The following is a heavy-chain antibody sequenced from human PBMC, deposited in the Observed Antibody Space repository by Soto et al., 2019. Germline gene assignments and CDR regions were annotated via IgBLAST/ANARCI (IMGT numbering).Heavy chain of an antibody. Sequence: SETLSLTCAVSGYSISSGYYWGWIRQPPGKGLEWIGSIYHSGSTYYNPSLKSRVTISVDTSKNQFSLKLSSVTAADTAVYYCARVPPDIVLMVYAPGGNWFDPWGQGTLVT. J-gene: IGHJ5*02. V-gene: IGHV4-38-2*01. D-gene: IGHD2-8*01. CDR2: IYHSGST. CDR3: ARVPPDIVLMVYAPGGNWFDP. CDR1: GYSISSGYY.